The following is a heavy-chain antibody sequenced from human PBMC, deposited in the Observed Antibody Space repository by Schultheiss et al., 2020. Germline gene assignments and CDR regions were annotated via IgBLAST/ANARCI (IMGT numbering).Heavy chain of an antibody. CDR2: ISGGGGST. D-gene: IGHD3-9*01. Sequence: GESLKISCAASGFTFSSYAMSWVRQAPGKGLEWVSAISGGGGSTYYADSVKGRFTISRDNSKNTLYLQMNSLRAEDTAVYYCAKVRVERYFDWLIDYWGQGTLVTVSS. CDR3: AKVRVERYFDWLIDY. J-gene: IGHJ4*02. V-gene: IGHV3-23*01. CDR1: GFTFSSYA.